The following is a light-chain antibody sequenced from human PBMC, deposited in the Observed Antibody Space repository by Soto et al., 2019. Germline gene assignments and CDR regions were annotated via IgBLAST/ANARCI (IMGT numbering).Light chain of an antibody. V-gene: IGLV3-21*04. Sequence: VLTQPPSVSVAPGKTARITCGGNNIGSKSVHWYQQKPGQAPVLVIYYDSDRPSGIPERFSGSNSCNTATLPISSVEDGDEDDYYCQVWYGSSDHLVFGGGTKVTVL. CDR3: QVWYGSSDHLV. J-gene: IGLJ3*02. CDR2: YDS. CDR1: NIGSKS.